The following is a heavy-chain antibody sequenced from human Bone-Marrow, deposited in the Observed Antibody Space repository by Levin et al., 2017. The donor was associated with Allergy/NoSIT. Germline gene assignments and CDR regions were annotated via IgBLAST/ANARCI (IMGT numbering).Heavy chain of an antibody. V-gene: IGHV1-18*04. Sequence: GESLKISCTASGYTFTSSGITWVRQAPGQGLEWMGWISAHNGNTNYAQKFQDRVTLTTDTSTNTAYMEVRSLRSDDTAVYYCATDQIPGADGYDIWGQGTMVTVSS. CDR3: ATDQIPGADGYDI. CDR2: ISAHNGNT. D-gene: IGHD5-24*01. CDR1: GYTFTSSG. J-gene: IGHJ3*02.